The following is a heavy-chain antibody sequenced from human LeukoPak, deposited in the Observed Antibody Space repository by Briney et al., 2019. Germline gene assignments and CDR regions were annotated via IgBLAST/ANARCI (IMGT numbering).Heavy chain of an antibody. V-gene: IGHV1-69*05. CDR2: IIPIFGTA. D-gene: IGHD3-10*01. Sequence: GASVKVSCKASGGTFSSYAISWVRQAPGQGLEWMGGIIPIFGTANYAQKFQGRVTITTDESTSTAYMELSSLRSEDTAVYYCGGMVRGVTDYYYYMDVWGKGTTVTVSS. J-gene: IGHJ6*03. CDR3: GGMVRGVTDYYYYMDV. CDR1: GGTFSSYA.